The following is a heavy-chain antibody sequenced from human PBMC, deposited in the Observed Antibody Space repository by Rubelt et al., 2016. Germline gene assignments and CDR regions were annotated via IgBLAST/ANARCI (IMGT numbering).Heavy chain of an antibody. CDR3: ARPVGDYSKYFDY. CDR2: INHSGST. D-gene: IGHD4-17*01. CDR1: GGSFSDYY. J-gene: IGHJ4*02. Sequence: QVQLDQWGAGLLKPSETLSLTCAVYGGSFSDYYWTWIRQPPGKGLEWIGEINHSGSTYYNPSLKSRVTISVDTSKNQFSLRLSSVTAADTAVYYCARPVGDYSKYFDYWGQGTLVTVSS. V-gene: IGHV4-34*01.